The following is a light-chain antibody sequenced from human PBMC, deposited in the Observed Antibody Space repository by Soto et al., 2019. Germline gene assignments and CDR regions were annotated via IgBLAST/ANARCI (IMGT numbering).Light chain of an antibody. J-gene: IGKJ1*01. CDR1: QSVGSN. CDR2: GAS. Sequence: EIVMTQYPATLSVSPGERATLSCSASQSVGSNLVWYQQKPGQAHRLLIYGASTRATGIPARFSGSGSGTEYTLTISSLQSEDFAIYFCQKYNNWPPARTFGQGTKVEIK. CDR3: QKYNNWPPART. V-gene: IGKV3-15*01.